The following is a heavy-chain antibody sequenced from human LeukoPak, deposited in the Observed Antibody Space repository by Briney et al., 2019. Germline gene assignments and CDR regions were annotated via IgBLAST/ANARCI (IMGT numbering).Heavy chain of an antibody. CDR2: IKSKTDGGTT. CDR1: GFTFSNAW. Sequence: PGGSLRLSCAASGFTFSNAWMSWVRQAPGKGLEWVGRIKSKTDGGTTGYAAPVKGRFTISRDDSKNTLYLQMNSLKTEDTAVYYCTTDRTVVTRYYFDYWGQGTLVTVSS. CDR3: TTDRTVVTRYYFDY. J-gene: IGHJ4*02. D-gene: IGHD4-23*01. V-gene: IGHV3-15*01.